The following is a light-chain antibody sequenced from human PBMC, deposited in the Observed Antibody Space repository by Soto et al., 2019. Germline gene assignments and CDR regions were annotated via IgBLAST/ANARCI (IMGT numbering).Light chain of an antibody. CDR1: SSDVGGYNY. CDR2: EVT. J-gene: IGLJ1*01. Sequence: QSALTQPPSASGSPGQSVTISCTGTSSDVGGYNYVSWYQQHPGKAPKLLIYEVTKRPSGVPDPFSGSKSGNTASLTVSGLQDEDEADYYCSSLAGGNIREVFGTGTKLTVL. V-gene: IGLV2-8*01. CDR3: SSLAGGNIREV.